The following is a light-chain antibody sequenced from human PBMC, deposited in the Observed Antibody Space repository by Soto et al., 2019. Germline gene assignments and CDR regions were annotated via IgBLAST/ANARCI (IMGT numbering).Light chain of an antibody. CDR2: GAS. CDR3: QQRSNWPPIT. J-gene: IGKJ5*01. V-gene: IGKV3D-20*02. CDR1: QTVSSNF. Sequence: IVLTQSPGTLSLSPGERATLSCRASQTVSSNFLAWYQEKPGQGPRLLIDGASSRATGIPDRFSGSGSGTDFTLTISRLEPEDFAVYYCQQRSNWPPITFGQGTRLEI.